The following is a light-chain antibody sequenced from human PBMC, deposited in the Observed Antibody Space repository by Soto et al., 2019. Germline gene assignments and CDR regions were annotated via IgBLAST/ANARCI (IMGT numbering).Light chain of an antibody. Sequence: QSALTQPASVSGSPGQSITISCTGTSSDVGGYNYVSWYQQHPGKAPKLMIYEVSNRPSGVSNRFSVSKSGNTASLTISGLQAEDEADYYCSSYTSSSTLVHVFGTGTKLTVL. J-gene: IGLJ1*01. CDR2: EVS. CDR3: SSYTSSSTLVHV. CDR1: SSDVGGYNY. V-gene: IGLV2-14*01.